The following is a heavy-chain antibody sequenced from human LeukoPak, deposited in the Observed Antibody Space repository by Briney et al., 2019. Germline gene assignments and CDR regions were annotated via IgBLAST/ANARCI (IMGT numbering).Heavy chain of an antibody. D-gene: IGHD3-9*01. CDR3: ARDSRITIFVNWFDP. CDR2: INPNSGGT. V-gene: IGHV1-2*06. J-gene: IGHJ5*02. Sequence: GASVEVSCKASGYTFTGYYMHWVRQAPGQGLEWMGRINPNSGGTNYAQKFQGRVTMTRDTSISTAYMELSRLRSDDTAVYYCARDSRITIFVNWFDPWGQGTLVTVSS. CDR1: GYTFTGYY.